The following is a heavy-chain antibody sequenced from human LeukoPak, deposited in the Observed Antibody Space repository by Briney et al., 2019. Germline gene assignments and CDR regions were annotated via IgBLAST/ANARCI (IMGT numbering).Heavy chain of an antibody. V-gene: IGHV3-33*01. CDR1: GFTFSSYG. Sequence: GGSLRLSCAASGFTFSSYGMHWVRQAPGKGLEWVAVIWYDGSNKYYADSVKGRFTISRDNSKNTLYLQMNSLRAEDTAVYYCAREGYYDFWSGYYTGYYYYGMDVWGQGTTVTVSS. J-gene: IGHJ6*02. CDR3: AREGYYDFWSGYYTGYYYYGMDV. D-gene: IGHD3-3*01. CDR2: IWYDGSNK.